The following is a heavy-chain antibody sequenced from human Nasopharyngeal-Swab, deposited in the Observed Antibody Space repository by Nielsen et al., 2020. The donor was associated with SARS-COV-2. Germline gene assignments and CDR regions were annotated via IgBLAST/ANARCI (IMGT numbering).Heavy chain of an antibody. CDR2: IIVNLGMT. V-gene: IGHV1-69*10. CDR3: ATWGIGYGENAHATFDR. CDR1: GGTFSKYA. J-gene: IGHJ5*02. Sequence: SVKVSCKVSGGTFSKYAISWVRQAPGQGLEWMGGIIVNLGMTKYAQKFKDSVIINADESTGTAYMELSSLRSEDTAVYYCATWGIGYGENAHATFDRWGQGTQVTVSS. D-gene: IGHD4-17*01.